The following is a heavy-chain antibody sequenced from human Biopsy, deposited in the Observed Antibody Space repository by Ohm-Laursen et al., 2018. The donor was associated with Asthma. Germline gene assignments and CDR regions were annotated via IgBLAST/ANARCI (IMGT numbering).Heavy chain of an antibody. CDR2: IHKNGIG. V-gene: IGHV4-39*01. CDR3: ARQKLAAAEGPFDL. D-gene: IGHD6-13*01. J-gene: IGHJ3*01. Sequence: GTLSLTCTVSNGSISSNFYYWGWIRQPPGKGLEWVGSIHKNGIGYYKSSLKSRLTISVDTSKNQFSLKVTSVTAADTAVYYCARQKLAAAEGPFDLWGQGIMVTVSS. CDR1: NGSISSNFYY.